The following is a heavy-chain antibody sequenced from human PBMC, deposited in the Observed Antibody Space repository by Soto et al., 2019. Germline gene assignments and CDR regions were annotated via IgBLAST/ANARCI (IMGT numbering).Heavy chain of an antibody. Sequence: GASVKVSCKASGYTFTSYDINWVRQATGQGLEWMGWMNPNSGNTGYAQKFHARVTITRKNSITTDYIELRSLRFEDTAVYYCARGDYAVWSGYYKNNWFDPWGQGTMTTVSS. V-gene: IGHV1-8*01. D-gene: IGHD3-3*01. CDR1: GYTFTSYD. CDR3: ARGDYAVWSGYYKNNWFDP. J-gene: IGHJ5*02. CDR2: MNPNSGNT.